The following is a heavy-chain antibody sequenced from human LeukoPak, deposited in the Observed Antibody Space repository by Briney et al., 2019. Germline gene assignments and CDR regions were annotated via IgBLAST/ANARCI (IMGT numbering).Heavy chain of an antibody. CDR3: ARDDTPLDYYDSSGYLDY. Sequence: GASVKVSCKASGYTFTSYGISWVRQAPGQGLEWMGWISAYNGNTNYAQKLQGRVTMTTDASMSTAYMELRSLRSDDTAVYYCARDDTPLDYYDSSGYLDYWGQGTLVTVSS. V-gene: IGHV1-18*01. CDR2: ISAYNGNT. J-gene: IGHJ4*02. CDR1: GYTFTSYG. D-gene: IGHD3-22*01.